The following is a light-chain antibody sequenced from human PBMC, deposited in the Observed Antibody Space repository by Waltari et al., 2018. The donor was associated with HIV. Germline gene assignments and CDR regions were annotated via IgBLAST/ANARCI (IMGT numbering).Light chain of an antibody. CDR3: QQFSLSPPLT. V-gene: IGKV4-1*01. CDR2: WAS. Sequence: DIDLTLFLDLLSDSLGAGAPINCNSSLSLLYGSNNKNRLAWYQQRPGQPPKLLISWASTRESGVPDRFSGSGSGTDFTLTINSLQAEDVAVYYCQQFSLSPPLTFGGGTKVEIK. J-gene: IGKJ4*01. CDR1: LSLLYGSNNKNR.